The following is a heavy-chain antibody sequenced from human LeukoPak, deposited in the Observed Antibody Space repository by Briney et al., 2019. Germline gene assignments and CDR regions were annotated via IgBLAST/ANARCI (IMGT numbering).Heavy chain of an antibody. Sequence: SGTLSLTCAVSGGSITHFYWSWIRQPPGKRLEWIGYVYSTGDTKYNPSLESRVSLSIDTSKKQLSLKLASVTAADTVLYFCARLHSLNFYDTGIDVWGQGTTVIVSS. CDR1: GGSITHFY. V-gene: IGHV4-4*08. D-gene: IGHD2/OR15-2a*01. CDR3: ARLHSLNFYDTGIDV. CDR2: VYSTGDT. J-gene: IGHJ6*02.